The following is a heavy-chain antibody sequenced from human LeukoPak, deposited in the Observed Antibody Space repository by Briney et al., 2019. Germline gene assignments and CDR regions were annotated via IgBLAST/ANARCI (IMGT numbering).Heavy chain of an antibody. J-gene: IGHJ6*02. CDR3: ARETFPNYYYYGMDV. Sequence: ASVKVSRKASGYTLTSYYMHWVRQAPGQGLEWMGIINPSGGSTSYAQKFQGRVTMTRDTSTSTVYMELSSLRSEDTAVYYCARETFPNYYYYGMDVWGQGTTVTVSS. D-gene: IGHD2-21*01. V-gene: IGHV1-46*01. CDR2: INPSGGST. CDR1: GYTLTSYY.